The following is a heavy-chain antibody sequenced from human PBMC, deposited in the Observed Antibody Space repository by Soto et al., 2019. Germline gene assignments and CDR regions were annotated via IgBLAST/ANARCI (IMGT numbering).Heavy chain of an antibody. CDR2: INHSGST. CDR1: GGSFSGYY. CDR3: ARGWRDYSSSWFVD. Sequence: SETLSLTCAVSGGSFSGYYWSWIRQPPGKGLEWNGEINHSGSTNYNPSLTSRVPISVDTSKNKFSLKLSSVTATATAVYYCARGWRDYSSSWFVDWGQGTLVTVSS. D-gene: IGHD6-13*01. V-gene: IGHV4-34*01. J-gene: IGHJ4*02.